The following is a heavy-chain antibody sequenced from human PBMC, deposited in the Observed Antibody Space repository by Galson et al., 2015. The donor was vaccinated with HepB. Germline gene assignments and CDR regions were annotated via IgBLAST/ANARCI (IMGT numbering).Heavy chain of an antibody. J-gene: IGHJ4*02. CDR1: GFTFNTYD. Sequence: SLRLSCAASGFTFNTYDIHWVRQAPGRGLEWVSSIGVAGDTHYAGSVKGRLTISRENAKNSIYLQMNDLRVGDTAVYFCARAVGFGFDYWGQGTLVTVSS. V-gene: IGHV3-13*01. CDR3: ARAVGFGFDY. D-gene: IGHD3-10*01. CDR2: IGVAGDT.